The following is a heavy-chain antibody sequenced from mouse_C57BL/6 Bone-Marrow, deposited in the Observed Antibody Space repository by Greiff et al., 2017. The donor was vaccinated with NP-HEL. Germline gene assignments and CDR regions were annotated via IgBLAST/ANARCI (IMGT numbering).Heavy chain of an antibody. V-gene: IGHV2-9-1*01. Sequence: VKLMESGPGLVAPSQSLSITCTVSGFSLTSYAISWVRQPPGKGLEWLGVIWTGGGTNYNSALKSKLSISKDNSKSQVFLKMKSLQTDDTARYYCARNSNYHVPWFAYWGQGTLVTVSA. CDR3: ARNSNYHVPWFAY. J-gene: IGHJ3*01. D-gene: IGHD2-5*01. CDR2: IWTGGGT. CDR1: GFSLTSYA.